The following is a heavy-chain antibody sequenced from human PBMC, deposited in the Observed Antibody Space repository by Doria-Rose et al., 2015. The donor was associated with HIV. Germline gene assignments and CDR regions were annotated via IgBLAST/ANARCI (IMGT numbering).Heavy chain of an antibody. CDR1: GVSLSSPGMG. D-gene: IGHD6-13*01. CDR3: ARIKSSRWYHKSYFDF. Sequence: QITLKESGPVLVKPTETLTLTCTVSGVSLSSPGMGVSWIRQPPGKALEWLANIFSDDERSYTPSLKSRLTISRCTSKSQVVLTMTDMDPVDTATYYCARIKSSRWYHKSYFDFWGQGTLVIVSA. CDR2: IFSDDER. J-gene: IGHJ4*02. V-gene: IGHV2-26*01.